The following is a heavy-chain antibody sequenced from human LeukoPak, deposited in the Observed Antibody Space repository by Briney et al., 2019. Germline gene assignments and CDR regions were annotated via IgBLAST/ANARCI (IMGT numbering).Heavy chain of an antibody. CDR3: ARHRGSSSLFDY. CDR2: IYYSGST. Sequence: SETLSLTCIVSDGSVSSSDYYWGWIRQPPGMGLEYIGSIYYSGSTYYNPSLKSRVTISVDTSKNQFSLKLSSVTAADTAVYYCARHRGSSSLFDYWGQGTLVTVSS. CDR1: DGSVSSSDYY. D-gene: IGHD6-6*01. J-gene: IGHJ4*02. V-gene: IGHV4-39*01.